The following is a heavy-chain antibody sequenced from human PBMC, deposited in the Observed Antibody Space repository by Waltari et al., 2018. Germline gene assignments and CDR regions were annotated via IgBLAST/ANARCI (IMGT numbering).Heavy chain of an antibody. V-gene: IGHV1-46*01. CDR2: IYSSGGDR. CDR1: GYTFTSHY. J-gene: IGHJ5*01. D-gene: IGHD2-21*01. Sequence: QVQLVQSGAEVKKTGASVKGSCKASGYTFTSHYMHWVREAPGQGLEWMGVIYSSGGDRSYAQKFQGRVTMTRDTSTSTVYMELSSLRPEDTAVYYCARAGSMVQGIVADWLDSWGQGTLVTVSS. CDR3: ARAGSMVQGIVADWLDS.